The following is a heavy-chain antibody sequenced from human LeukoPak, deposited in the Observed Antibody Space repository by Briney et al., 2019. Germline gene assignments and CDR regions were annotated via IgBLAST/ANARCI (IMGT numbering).Heavy chain of an antibody. CDR3: ARNIGTLGLDY. J-gene: IGHJ4*02. D-gene: IGHD5-12*01. CDR2: INPIGGGT. Sequence: ASVKVSCKASGYTFTNYYIHWVRQAPGQGLEWLGIINPIGGGTTDAQKFPGRLTMTRDMSTSTVYMELSSLRSEDTAVYYCARNIGTLGLDYWGQGTLVSVSS. CDR1: GYTFTNYY. V-gene: IGHV1-46*01.